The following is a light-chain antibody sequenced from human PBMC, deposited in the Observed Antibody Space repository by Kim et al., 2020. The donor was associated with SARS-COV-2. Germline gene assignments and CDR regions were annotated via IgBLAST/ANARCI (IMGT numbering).Light chain of an antibody. CDR2: DVS. J-gene: IGLJ1*01. Sequence: VTTSCTGTSSYGGGNNYVSWYQQHPGKAPKLMIYDVSKRPSGVPDRFSGSKSGNTASLTISGLQAEDEADYYCCSYAGSYTFYVFGTGTQLTVL. CDR3: CSYAGSYTFYV. CDR1: SSYGGGNNY. V-gene: IGLV2-11*01.